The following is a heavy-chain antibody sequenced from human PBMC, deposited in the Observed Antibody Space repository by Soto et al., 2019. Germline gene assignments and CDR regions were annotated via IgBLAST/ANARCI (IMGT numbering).Heavy chain of an antibody. CDR3: ARLHLGYCSSTSCYPFAFDI. V-gene: IGHV4-59*01. CDR2: IYDNGST. D-gene: IGHD2-2*01. Sequence: PSETLSLTCTVSGGSISSYYWSWIRQPPGKGLEWIGYIYDNGSTKYNPSLKSRVTTSVDMSKNQFSLKLSSVTAADTAVYYCARLHLGYCSSTSCYPFAFDIWGQGTMVTVSS. J-gene: IGHJ3*02. CDR1: GGSISSYY.